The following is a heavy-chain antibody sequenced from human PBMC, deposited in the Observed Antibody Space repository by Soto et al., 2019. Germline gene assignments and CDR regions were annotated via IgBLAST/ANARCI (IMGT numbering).Heavy chain of an antibody. D-gene: IGHD3-10*01. V-gene: IGHV3-23*01. CDR2: ICGSIGCT. J-gene: IGHJ4*02. CDR1: GFTLSTYA. Sequence: EVQLLESGGGLVQPGGSLRLSCAPSGFTLSTYAIAWVRQAPGKGLEWVSSICGSIGCTFYADSVKGRFTISRDNSQNTLFLQMSNLRADDTAVYYCARIAGGSYCDYWGQGTLVTVSS. CDR3: ARIAGGSYCDY.